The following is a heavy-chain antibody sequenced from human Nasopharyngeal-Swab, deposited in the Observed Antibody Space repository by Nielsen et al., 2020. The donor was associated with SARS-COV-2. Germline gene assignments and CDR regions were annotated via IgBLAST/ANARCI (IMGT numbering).Heavy chain of an antibody. D-gene: IGHD5-18*01. V-gene: IGHV4-38-2*02. CDR1: GYSISSGYY. J-gene: IGHJ4*02. CDR3: ARGPRGRGYSYGRVGY. Sequence: SETLSLTCTVSGYSISSGYYWSWIRQPPGKGLEWIGEINHSGSTNYNPSLKSRVTISVDTSKNQFSLKLSSVTAADTAVYYCARGPRGRGYSYGRVGYWGQGTLVTVSS. CDR2: INHSGST.